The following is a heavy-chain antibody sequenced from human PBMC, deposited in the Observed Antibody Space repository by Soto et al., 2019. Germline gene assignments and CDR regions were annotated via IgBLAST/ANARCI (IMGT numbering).Heavy chain of an antibody. J-gene: IGHJ4*02. D-gene: IGHD2-15*01. Sequence: EVQLLESGGCLVQPGGSLRLSCAASGFAFASYAMTWVRQAPGKGLECVSIISNTGDSTVYADSVKGRFTMSRDNSKNTLYLQMNSLRFEHTAEYYCAKGSVEYCSGGRCYPLGYWGQGALVTVSS. CDR3: AKGSVEYCSGGRCYPLGY. CDR2: ISNTGDST. V-gene: IGHV3-23*01. CDR1: GFAFASYA.